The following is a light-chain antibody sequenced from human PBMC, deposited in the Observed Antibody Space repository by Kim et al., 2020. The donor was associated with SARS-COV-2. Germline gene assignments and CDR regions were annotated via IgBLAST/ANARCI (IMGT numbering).Light chain of an antibody. CDR2: GAS. Sequence: PGERATLSCRASQSVSSSYLAWYQQKPGQAPRLLIYGASSRATGIPDRFSGSGSGTDFTLTISRLEPEDVAVYYCQQYGSSPRGTFGQGTKVDIK. CDR1: QSVSSSY. J-gene: IGKJ1*01. CDR3: QQYGSSPRGT. V-gene: IGKV3-20*01.